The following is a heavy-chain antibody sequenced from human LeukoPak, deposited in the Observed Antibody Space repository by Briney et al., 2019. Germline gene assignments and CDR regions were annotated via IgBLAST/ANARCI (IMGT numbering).Heavy chain of an antibody. CDR1: GFTFSNAW. Sequence: GGSLRLSCAASGFTFSNAWMNWVRQAPGKGLEWVSAISGSGGSTYYADSVKGRFTISRDNSKNTLYLQMNSLRAEDTAVYYCAKVVSSGYPYWGQGTLVTVSS. CDR2: ISGSGGST. J-gene: IGHJ4*02. D-gene: IGHD3-22*01. CDR3: AKVVSSGYPY. V-gene: IGHV3-23*01.